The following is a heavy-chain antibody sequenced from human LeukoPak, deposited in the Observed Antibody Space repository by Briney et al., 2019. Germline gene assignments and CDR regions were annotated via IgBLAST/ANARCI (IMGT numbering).Heavy chain of an antibody. J-gene: IGHJ4*02. Sequence: PGRSLRLSCAASGFTFSSYGMHWVRQAPGKGLEWVAVIWYDGSNKYYADSVKGRFTISRDNSKNTLYLQMNSLRAEDLAVYYCAKDSAGTTSYFDYWGQGTLVTVSS. D-gene: IGHD1-7*01. CDR1: GFTFSSYG. CDR2: IWYDGSNK. V-gene: IGHV3-33*06. CDR3: AKDSAGTTSYFDY.